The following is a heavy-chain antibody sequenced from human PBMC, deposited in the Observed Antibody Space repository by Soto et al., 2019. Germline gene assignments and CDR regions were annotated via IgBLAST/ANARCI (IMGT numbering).Heavy chain of an antibody. CDR1: GGSISSYY. J-gene: IGHJ4*02. CDR2: IYYSGST. V-gene: IGHV4-59*01. Sequence: PSETLSLTCTVSGGSISSYYWSWIRQPPGKGLEWIGYIYYSGSTNYNPSLKSRVTISVDTSKNQFSLKLSSVTVADTAVYYCARAPDDILTGYYYFDYWGQGTLVTVSS. CDR3: ARAPDDILTGYYYFDY. D-gene: IGHD3-9*01.